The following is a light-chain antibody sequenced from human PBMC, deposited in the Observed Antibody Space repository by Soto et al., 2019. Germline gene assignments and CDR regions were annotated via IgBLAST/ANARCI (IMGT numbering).Light chain of an antibody. CDR2: DTS. CDR3: QQRTNWPPIT. CDR1: QRVSGY. V-gene: IGKV3-11*01. J-gene: IGKJ5*01. Sequence: EIVLTQSPATLSLSPGEIATLSCRASQRVSGYLAWYQQKPGQPPRLLIYDTSNRATGIPARFSGSGSGTDFTLTISSLEPEDFAVYYCQQRTNWPPITFGQGTRLEIK.